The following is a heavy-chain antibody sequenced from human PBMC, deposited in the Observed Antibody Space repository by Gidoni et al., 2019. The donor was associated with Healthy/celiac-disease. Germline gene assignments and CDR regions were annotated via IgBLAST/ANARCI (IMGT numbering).Heavy chain of an antibody. V-gene: IGHV3-23*01. J-gene: IGHJ6*02. D-gene: IGHD2-15*01. CDR3: AKALFCRYCSGGSCYACSSGMDV. CDR2: ISGSGGST. Sequence: EVQLLESGGGLVQPGGSLRLSCAASGFTFSSYAMSWVRQAPGKGLEWVSAISGSGGSTYYADSVKGRFTISRDNSKNTLYLQMNSLRAEDTAVYYCAKALFCRYCSGGSCYACSSGMDVWGQGTTVTVSS. CDR1: GFTFSSYA.